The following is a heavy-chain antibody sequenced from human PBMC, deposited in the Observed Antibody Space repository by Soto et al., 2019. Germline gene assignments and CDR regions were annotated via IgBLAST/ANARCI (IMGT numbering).Heavy chain of an antibody. V-gene: IGHV3-64D*08. Sequence: GGSLRLSCSASGFTFSSYAMHWVRQAPGKGLEYVSAISSNGGSTYYADSVKGRFTISRDNSKNILYLQMSSLRAEDTAVYYCVKLGYGSGSYSNSLGVDVWGQGTTVTVSS. D-gene: IGHD3-10*01. CDR1: GFTFSSYA. J-gene: IGHJ6*02. CDR2: ISSNGGST. CDR3: VKLGYGSGSYSNSLGVDV.